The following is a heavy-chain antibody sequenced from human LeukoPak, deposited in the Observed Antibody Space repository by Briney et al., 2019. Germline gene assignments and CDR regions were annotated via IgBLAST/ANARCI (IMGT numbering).Heavy chain of an antibody. CDR2: IIPIFGTA. J-gene: IGHJ6*02. CDR3: ARRMAVAARSLGYYYGMDV. D-gene: IGHD6-19*01. V-gene: IGHV1-69*13. Sequence: SVKVSCKASGGTFSSYAISWVRQAPGQGLEWMGGIIPIFGTANYAQKFQGRVTITADESTSTAYMELSSLRSEDTAVYYCARRMAVAARSLGYYYGMDVWGQGTTVTVSS. CDR1: GGTFSSYA.